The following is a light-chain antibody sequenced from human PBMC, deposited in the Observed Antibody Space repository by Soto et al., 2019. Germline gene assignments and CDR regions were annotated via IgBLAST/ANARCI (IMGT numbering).Light chain of an antibody. CDR2: DAS. Sequence: DIILTQSPATLSLSPGERATLSCRASQSVGTSLAWFQQRPGQAPRLLLSDASTRATGIPARFSGSGSGTDCTLAITGLQPEDVAVYYCQQRTNWPPRDTFGQGTKLELK. CDR3: QQRTNWPPRDT. J-gene: IGKJ2*01. CDR1: QSVGTS. V-gene: IGKV3-11*01.